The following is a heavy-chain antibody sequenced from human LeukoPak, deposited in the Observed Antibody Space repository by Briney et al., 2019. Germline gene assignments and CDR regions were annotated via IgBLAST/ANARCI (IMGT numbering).Heavy chain of an antibody. CDR1: GYSFTSYW. CDR3: AREEDHYYDSSGNAFDI. D-gene: IGHD3-22*01. V-gene: IGHV5-51*01. Sequence: GESLKISCKASGYSFTSYWIGWVRQMPGKGLEFVAIIYPADSDTKYSPSFQGHVTISADKSISTAYLQWSSLKASDTAMYYCAREEDHYYDSSGNAFDIWGQGTMVTVSS. CDR2: IYPADSDT. J-gene: IGHJ3*02.